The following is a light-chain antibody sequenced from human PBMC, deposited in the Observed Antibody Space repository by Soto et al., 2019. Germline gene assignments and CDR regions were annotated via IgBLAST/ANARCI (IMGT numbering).Light chain of an antibody. J-gene: IGLJ2*01. CDR1: SSNIGNNA. CDR3: AAWDDSLNGVL. Sequence: QAVVTQPPSVSEAPRQRVTISCSGSSSNIGNNAVNWYQQLPGKAPKLLIYYDDLLPSGVSDRFSGSKSGTSASLAISGLQSEDAADYYCAAWDDSLNGVLFGGGTKLTVL. CDR2: YDD. V-gene: IGLV1-36*01.